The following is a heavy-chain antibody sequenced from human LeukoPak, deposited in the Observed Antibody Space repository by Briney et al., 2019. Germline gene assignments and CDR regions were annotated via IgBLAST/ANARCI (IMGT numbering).Heavy chain of an antibody. Sequence: ASVKVSCKASGGTFSTYPISWVRQAPGQGLEWMGGIIPIFVISNYAQKFQDRVTITTDESTSTTYMELSSLRSEDTALYYCATAYCGGDCYATNFDYWGQGALVTVSS. CDR1: GGTFSTYP. V-gene: IGHV1-69*05. D-gene: IGHD2-21*02. CDR2: IIPIFVIS. J-gene: IGHJ4*02. CDR3: ATAYCGGDCYATNFDY.